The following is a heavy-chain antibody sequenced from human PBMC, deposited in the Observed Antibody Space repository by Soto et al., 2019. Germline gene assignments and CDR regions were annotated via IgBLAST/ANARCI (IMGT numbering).Heavy chain of an antibody. CDR1: GFNFLTFW. CDR3: ARTAAAGKYYYGMDV. CDR2: IYPDDSDT. D-gene: IGHD6-13*01. J-gene: IGHJ6*02. V-gene: IGHV5-51*01. Sequence: PGESLKISCKHSGFNFLTFWIAWVRQMPGKGLEWMGTIYPDDSDTRYSPSFQGQVTISADKSISTAYLQWSSLKASDTAMYYCARTAAAGKYYYGMDVWGQGTTVTVSS.